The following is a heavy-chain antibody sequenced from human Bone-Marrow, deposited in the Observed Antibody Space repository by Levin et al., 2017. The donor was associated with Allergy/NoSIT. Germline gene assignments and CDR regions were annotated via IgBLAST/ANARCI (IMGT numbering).Heavy chain of an antibody. CDR2: ISGSGDDT. V-gene: IGHV3-23*01. Sequence: LSLTCAASGFSFSSYAMTWVRQAPGKGLEWVSVISGSGDDTHYADSVKGRFTISRDNSKKTAYLQMNSLRADDTAVYYCATFFGGYSRSEYWGQGTLVTVSS. J-gene: IGHJ4*02. CDR3: ATFFGGYSRSEY. D-gene: IGHD3-16*01. CDR1: GFSFSSYA.